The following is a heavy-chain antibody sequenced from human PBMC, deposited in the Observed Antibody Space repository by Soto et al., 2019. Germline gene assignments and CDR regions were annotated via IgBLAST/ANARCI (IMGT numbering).Heavy chain of an antibody. V-gene: IGHV3-33*01. D-gene: IGHD3-16*02. Sequence: HPWGSLRLSCAASGFTFSSYGMHWVRQAPGKGLEWVAVIWYDGSNKYYADSVKGRFTISRENSKNTLYLQMNSLRAEDTAVYYCARGYYDYVWGSYRPDYWGQGTLVTVSS. J-gene: IGHJ4*02. CDR2: IWYDGSNK. CDR1: GFTFSSYG. CDR3: ARGYYDYVWGSYRPDY.